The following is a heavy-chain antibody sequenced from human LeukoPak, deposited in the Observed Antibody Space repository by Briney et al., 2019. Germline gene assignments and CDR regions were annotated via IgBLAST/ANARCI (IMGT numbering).Heavy chain of an antibody. CDR2: ISGSGGST. D-gene: IGHD6-6*01. V-gene: IGHV3-23*01. CDR1: GFTFSSYA. CDR3: AKVNIAARISGHFDY. Sequence: GGSLRLSCAASGFTFSSYAMSWVRQAPGKGLEWVSAISGSGGSTYYADSVKGRFTIFRDNSKNTLYLQMNSLRAEDTAVYYCAKVNIAARISGHFDYWGQGTLVTVSS. J-gene: IGHJ4*02.